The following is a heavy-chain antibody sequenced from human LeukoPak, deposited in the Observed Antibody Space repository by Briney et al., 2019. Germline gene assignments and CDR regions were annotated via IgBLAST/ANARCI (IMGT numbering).Heavy chain of an antibody. Sequence: APVKVSCKASGYTFTGYYMHWVRQAPGQGLEWMGWINPNSGGTNYAQKFQGRVTMTRDTSISTAYMELSSLRSEDTAVYYCASVAYYDFWSDQSMDVWGQGTTVTVSS. J-gene: IGHJ6*02. CDR2: INPNSGGT. D-gene: IGHD3-3*01. CDR1: GYTFTGYY. V-gene: IGHV1-2*02. CDR3: ASVAYYDFWSDQSMDV.